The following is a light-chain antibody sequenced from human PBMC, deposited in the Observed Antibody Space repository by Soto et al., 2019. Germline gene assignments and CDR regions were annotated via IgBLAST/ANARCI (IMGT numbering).Light chain of an antibody. J-gene: IGKJ4*01. Sequence: EIVMTQSPATLSVSPWERATLSCRASQTVRNHHLARLQPEPCPGPRLLIYDASSRATGIPDRFSGGGSGTDFTLTISRLEPEDFAVYYCQQFSSYPLTFGGGTKVDIK. CDR1: QTVRNHH. CDR3: QQFSSYPLT. V-gene: IGKV3D-20*01. CDR2: DAS.